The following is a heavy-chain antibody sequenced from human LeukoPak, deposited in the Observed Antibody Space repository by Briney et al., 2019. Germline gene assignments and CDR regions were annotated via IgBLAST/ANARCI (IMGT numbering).Heavy chain of an antibody. D-gene: IGHD3-3*01. CDR1: GFTFSSYS. Sequence: GGSLRLSCAASGFTFSSYSMNWVRQAPGKGLEWVSSISSSSYIYYADSVKGRFTISRDNAKNSLYLQMNSLRAEDTAVYYCARDHYDFWSGYYDAYYGMDVWGQGTTVTVSS. CDR3: ARDHYDFWSGYYDAYYGMDV. V-gene: IGHV3-21*01. CDR2: ISSSSYI. J-gene: IGHJ6*02.